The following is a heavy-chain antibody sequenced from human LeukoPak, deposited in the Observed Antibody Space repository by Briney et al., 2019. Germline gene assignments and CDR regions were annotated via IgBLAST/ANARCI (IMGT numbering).Heavy chain of an antibody. V-gene: IGHV1-2*02. CDR3: ARLPTSPFSRPNAFDI. CDR1: GYTFTGYY. Sequence: ASVTVSCKASGYTFTGYYMHWVRPAPGQGLEWMGWINPNSGGTNYAQKFQGRVTMTRDTSISTAYMELGRLRSDDTAVYYCARLPTSPFSRPNAFDIWGQGTMVTVSS. CDR2: INPNSGGT. J-gene: IGHJ3*02. D-gene: IGHD3-3*02.